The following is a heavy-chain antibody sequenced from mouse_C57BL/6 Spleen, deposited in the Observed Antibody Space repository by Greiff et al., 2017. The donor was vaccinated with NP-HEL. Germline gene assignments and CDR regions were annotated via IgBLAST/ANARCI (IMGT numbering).Heavy chain of an antibody. CDR2: ISSGGDYI. J-gene: IGHJ3*01. V-gene: IGHV5-9-1*02. Sequence: EVKVVESGEGLVKPGGSLKLSCAASGFTFSSYAMSWVRQTPEKRLEWVAYISSGGDYIYYADTVKGRFTISRDNARNTLYLQMSSLKSEDTAMYYCTRAPYYYGSSYPFAYWGQGTLVTVSA. CDR1: GFTFSSYA. D-gene: IGHD1-1*01. CDR3: TRAPYYYGSSYPFAY.